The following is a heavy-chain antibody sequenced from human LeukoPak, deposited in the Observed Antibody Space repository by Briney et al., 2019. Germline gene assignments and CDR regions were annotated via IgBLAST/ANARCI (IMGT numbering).Heavy chain of an antibody. V-gene: IGHV1-46*01. D-gene: IGHD7-27*01. CDR3: ARNPPRTGDFNS. CDR1: GYTFTSYY. Sequence: ASVKVSCKASGYTFTSYYMHWVRQAPGQGLEWMGIINPSGGSTSYAQKFQGRVTMTGDTSTNTAYMELSALTSEDTAVYYCARNPPRTGDFNSWGQGALVTVSS. CDR2: INPSGGST. J-gene: IGHJ4*02.